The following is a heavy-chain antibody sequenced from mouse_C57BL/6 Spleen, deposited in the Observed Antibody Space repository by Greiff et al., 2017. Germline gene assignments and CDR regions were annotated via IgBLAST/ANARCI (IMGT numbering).Heavy chain of an antibody. CDR3: AREGLYDGLDY. V-gene: IGHV1-82*01. Sequence: QVQLQQSGPELVKPGASVKISCKASGYAFSSSWMNWVKQRPGKGLEWIGRIYPGDGDTNYNGKFKGKDTLTADKSSSTAYMQLSSLTSEDSAVYFCAREGLYDGLDYWGQGTTLTVSS. J-gene: IGHJ2*01. D-gene: IGHD2-3*01. CDR2: IYPGDGDT. CDR1: GYAFSSSW.